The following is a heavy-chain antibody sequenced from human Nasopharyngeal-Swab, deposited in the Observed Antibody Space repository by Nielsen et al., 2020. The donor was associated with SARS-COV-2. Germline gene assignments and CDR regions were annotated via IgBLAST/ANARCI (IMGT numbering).Heavy chain of an antibody. CDR3: ARHPTMVRGLRYYWYFDL. J-gene: IGHJ2*01. CDR1: GGSISSSSYY. Sequence: SETLSLTCTVSGGSISSSSYYWGWIRQPPGKGLEWIGSIYYSGSTYYNPSLKGRVTISVDTSKNQFSLKLSSVTAADTAVYYCARHPTMVRGLRYYWYFDLWGRGTLVTVS. CDR2: IYYSGST. V-gene: IGHV4-39*01. D-gene: IGHD3-10*01.